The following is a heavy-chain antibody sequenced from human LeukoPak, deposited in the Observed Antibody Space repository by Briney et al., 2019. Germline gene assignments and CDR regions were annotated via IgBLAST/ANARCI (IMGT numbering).Heavy chain of an antibody. V-gene: IGHV3-30*02. CDR1: GFTFSSYG. CDR2: IRYDGSNK. D-gene: IGHD6-6*01. J-gene: IGHJ6*03. CDR3: ARDLSSSVYYYYYMDV. Sequence: PGGSLRLSCAASGFTFSSYGMHWVRQAPGKGLEWVAFIRYDGSNKYYADSVKGRFTISRDNSKNTLYLQMNSLRAEDTAVYYCARDLSSSVYYYYYMDVWGKGTTVTVSS.